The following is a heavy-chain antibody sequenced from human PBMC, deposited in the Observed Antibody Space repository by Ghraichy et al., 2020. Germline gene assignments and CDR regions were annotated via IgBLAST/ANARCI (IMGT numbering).Heavy chain of an antibody. J-gene: IGHJ5*02. CDR1: GFTFSSYW. CDR2: INSDGSST. D-gene: IGHD2-21*02. Sequence: GESLNISCAASGFTFSSYWMHWVRQVPGKGLVWVSRINSDGSSTSYADSVEGRFTISRDNARNTLYLQMNSLRDEDTSVYYCVRVLSGCGGDCLYRWGRGTLVTVSS. CDR3: VRVLSGCGGDCLYR. V-gene: IGHV3-74*01.